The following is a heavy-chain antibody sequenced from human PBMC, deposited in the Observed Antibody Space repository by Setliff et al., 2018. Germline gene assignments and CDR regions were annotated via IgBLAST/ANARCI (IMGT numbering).Heavy chain of an antibody. V-gene: IGHV1-18*01. CDR2: ISAQDGNT. Sequence: ASVKVSCKASGYSFLSYGITWVRQAPGQGLEWMGWISAQDGNTIYAQNFQGRVTMTIDTPTSTAYMELRSLRSDDTAVYYCARGPPDFVVVPAAAKFDYWGPGTLVTVSS. J-gene: IGHJ4*02. D-gene: IGHD2-2*01. CDR1: GYSFLSYG. CDR3: ARGPPDFVVVPAAAKFDY.